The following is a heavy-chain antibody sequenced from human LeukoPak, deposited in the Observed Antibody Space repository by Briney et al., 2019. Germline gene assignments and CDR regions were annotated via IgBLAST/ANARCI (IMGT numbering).Heavy chain of an antibody. Sequence: GGSLRLSCAASGFSFSSKWMSWVRQAPGKGLEWVTNINQDGTEKYYVDSLKGRFTISRDNAKNSLYLQMNSLRADDTAVYYCARVARYCSGGTCSWFDPWGQGTLVTVSS. CDR2: INQDGTEK. D-gene: IGHD2-15*01. CDR3: ARVARYCSGGTCSWFDP. J-gene: IGHJ5*02. V-gene: IGHV3-7*01. CDR1: GFSFSSKW.